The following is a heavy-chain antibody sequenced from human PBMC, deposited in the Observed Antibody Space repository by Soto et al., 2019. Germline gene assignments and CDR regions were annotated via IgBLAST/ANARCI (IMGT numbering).Heavy chain of an antibody. CDR2: ISSSSSSI. CDR1: GFIFSSYT. CDR3: ARDAPRVELWLGWGYYFDY. Sequence: EVQLVESGGGLVKPGGSLRLSCAASGFIFSSYTMNWVRQAPGKGLEWVSSISSSSSSIYHTDSVKGRFTISRDNAKKSFYLQMNSLRAEDTAVYYCARDAPRVELWLGWGYYFDYWGQGTLVSVSS. D-gene: IGHD5-18*01. V-gene: IGHV3-21*03. J-gene: IGHJ4*02.